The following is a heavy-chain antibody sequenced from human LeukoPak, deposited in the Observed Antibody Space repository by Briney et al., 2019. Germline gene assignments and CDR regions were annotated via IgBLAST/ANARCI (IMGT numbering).Heavy chain of an antibody. V-gene: IGHV3-9*03. Sequence: PGGSLRLSCAASGFTFDDYAMHWVRQAPGKGLEWVSGISWNSGSIGYADSVKGRFTISRDNAKNSLYLQMNSLRAEDMALYYCAKAMYGAAALTWYFDLWGRGTLVTVSS. CDR1: GFTFDDYA. CDR2: ISWNSGSI. CDR3: AKAMYGAAALTWYFDL. D-gene: IGHD6-13*01. J-gene: IGHJ2*01.